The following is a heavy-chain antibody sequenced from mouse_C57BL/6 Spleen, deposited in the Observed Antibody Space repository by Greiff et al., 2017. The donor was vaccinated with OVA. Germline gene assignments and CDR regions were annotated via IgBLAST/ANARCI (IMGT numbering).Heavy chain of an antibody. D-gene: IGHD2-4*01. CDR2: IYPGDGDT. CDR1: GYAFSSSW. CDR3: ARQRIYYDYDADYFDY. J-gene: IGHJ2*01. Sequence: VQLQQSGPELVKPGASVKISCKASGYAFSSSWMNWVKQRPGKGLEWIGRIYPGDGDTNYNGKFKGKATLTADKSSSTAYMQLSSLTSEDSAVYFCARQRIYYDYDADYFDYWGQGTTLTVSS. V-gene: IGHV1-82*01.